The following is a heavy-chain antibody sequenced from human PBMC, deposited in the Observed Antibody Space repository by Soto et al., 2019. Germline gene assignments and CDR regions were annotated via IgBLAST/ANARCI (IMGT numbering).Heavy chain of an antibody. J-gene: IGHJ5*02. Sequence: ASVKVSCKASGYTFTSYYIHWVRQAPGQRLEWMGWINIGNGNTASSQKFQDRVTITRETSASTAYMELTSLRSEDTAVYYCAREPLCGGRCYDNYFDPWGQGTLVTVSS. V-gene: IGHV1-3*04. CDR1: GYTFTSYY. D-gene: IGHD2-15*01. CDR2: INIGNGNT. CDR3: AREPLCGGRCYDNYFDP.